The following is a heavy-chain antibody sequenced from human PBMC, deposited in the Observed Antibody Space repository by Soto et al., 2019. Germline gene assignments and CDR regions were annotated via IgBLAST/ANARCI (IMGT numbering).Heavy chain of an antibody. Sequence: PSETLSLTCTVSGGSISSGGYYWSWIRQHPGKGLEWIGYIYYSGSTYYNPSLKSRVTISVDTSKNQFSLKLSSVTAADTAVYYCARDRGAISWFDPWGQGTLVTVSS. D-gene: IGHD3-10*01. CDR1: GGSISSGGYY. CDR3: ARDRGAISWFDP. J-gene: IGHJ5*02. V-gene: IGHV4-31*03. CDR2: IYYSGST.